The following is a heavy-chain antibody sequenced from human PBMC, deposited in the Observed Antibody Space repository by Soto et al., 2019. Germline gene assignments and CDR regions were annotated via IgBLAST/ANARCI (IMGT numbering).Heavy chain of an antibody. V-gene: IGHV1-46*01. CDR2: INPSGGST. CDR3: ARGDVEMATIFFDY. J-gene: IGHJ4*02. CDR1: GYTFTMYY. D-gene: IGHD5-12*01. Sequence: ASVKVSCKASGYTFTMYYMHWVLQSPGQGLDWMGIINPSGGSTSYAQKFQGRVTMTRDTSTSTVYMELSSLRSEDTAVYYCARGDVEMATIFFDYWGQGTLVTVSS.